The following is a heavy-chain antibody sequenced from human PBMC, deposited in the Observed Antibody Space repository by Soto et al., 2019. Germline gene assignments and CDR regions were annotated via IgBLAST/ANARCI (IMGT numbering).Heavy chain of an antibody. CDR2: INAGNGNT. CDR3: ARSSGYYLIDAY. Sequence: QVQLVQSGAEEKKPGASVKVSCKASGYTFTSYAMHWVRQAPGQRLEWMGWINAGNGNTKYSQKLQGRVTITRDTSACTAYMELSSLRSEDTAVYYCARSSGYYLIDAYWGQGTLVTVSS. J-gene: IGHJ4*02. CDR1: GYTFTSYA. D-gene: IGHD3-22*01. V-gene: IGHV1-3*05.